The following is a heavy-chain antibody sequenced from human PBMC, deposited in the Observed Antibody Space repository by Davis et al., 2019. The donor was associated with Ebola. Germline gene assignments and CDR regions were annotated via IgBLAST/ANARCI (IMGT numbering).Heavy chain of an antibody. CDR3: ARVKYSGYGHYYYYYGMDV. CDR2: IYYSGST. V-gene: IGHV4-59*12. Sequence: MPSETLSLTCTVSGGSISSYYWSWIRQPPGKGLEWIGYIYYSGSTNYNPSLKSRVTISVDTSKNQFSLKLSSVTAADTAVYYCARVKYSGYGHYYYYYGMDVWGQGTTVTVSS. J-gene: IGHJ6*02. CDR1: GGSISSYY. D-gene: IGHD5-12*01.